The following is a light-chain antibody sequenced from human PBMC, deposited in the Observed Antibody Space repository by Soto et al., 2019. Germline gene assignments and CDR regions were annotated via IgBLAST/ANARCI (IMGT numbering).Light chain of an antibody. CDR1: QSVSSNY. CDR2: GAS. J-gene: IGKJ2*01. V-gene: IGKV3-20*01. CDR3: QQYANSSLT. Sequence: EIVLTQSPGTLPLSPGERATLSCRASQSVSSNYFVWYQQKPGQAPRPLIYGASSTATGIPDRFNGSGSGTYCTLSISRLEPEGFAVYYCQQYANSSLTFGQGTKLEIK.